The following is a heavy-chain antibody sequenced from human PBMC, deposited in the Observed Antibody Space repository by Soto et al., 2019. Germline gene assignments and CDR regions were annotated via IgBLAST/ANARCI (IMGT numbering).Heavy chain of an antibody. CDR2: ISAYNGNT. CDR1: GYTFTSYG. J-gene: IGHJ6*02. Sequence: ASVKVSCKASGYTFTSYGISWVRQAPGQGLEWVGWISAYNGNTNYAQKLQGRVTMTTDTSTSTAYMELRSLRSDDTAVYYCASPYYYGSGTHFLMDVWGQGTTVTVSS. D-gene: IGHD3-10*01. V-gene: IGHV1-18*01. CDR3: ASPYYYGSGTHFLMDV.